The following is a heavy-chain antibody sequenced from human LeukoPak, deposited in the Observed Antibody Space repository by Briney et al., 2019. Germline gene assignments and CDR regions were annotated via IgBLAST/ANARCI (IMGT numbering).Heavy chain of an antibody. Sequence: PGRSLRLSCAASGFTFSSYAMHWVRQAPGKGLEWVALISYDGSNKYYADSVKARFIISRDNSKNTVYLQMNSLRAGDTAVYYCARDRGRYYMDVWGKGTTVTISS. CDR1: GFTFSSYA. CDR2: ISYDGSNK. J-gene: IGHJ6*03. V-gene: IGHV3-30*04. D-gene: IGHD6-25*01. CDR3: ARDRGRYYMDV.